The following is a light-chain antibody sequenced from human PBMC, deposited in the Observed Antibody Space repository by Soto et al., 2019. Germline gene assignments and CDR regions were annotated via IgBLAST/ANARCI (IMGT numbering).Light chain of an antibody. V-gene: IGKV1-39*01. Sequence: DFQMTQSPSSLSASVGDRVTITCRASQTISTYLNWYQQKPGKAPKLLIYAASTLQSGVPSRFSGSGCGTDFSLTISGLQPDDFATYYCQQSFSTPWTFGQGTQVEIK. J-gene: IGKJ1*01. CDR3: QQSFSTPWT. CDR1: QTISTY. CDR2: AAS.